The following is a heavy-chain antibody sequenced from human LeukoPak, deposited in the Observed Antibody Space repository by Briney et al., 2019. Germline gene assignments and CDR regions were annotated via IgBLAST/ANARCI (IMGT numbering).Heavy chain of an antibody. CDR2: ITDTGGLT. V-gene: IGHV3-23*01. D-gene: IGHD6-6*01. J-gene: IGHJ3*01. CDR1: GFTFSTYA. Sequence: GGSLRLSCAASGFTFSTYAMSWVRQAPGKGLQWVSTITDTGGLTYYPDSVKGRFTISRDNSKNTLYVQMNSLRAEDTAVYYCARAARVRSNDAFDVWGQGTMVTVSS. CDR3: ARAARVRSNDAFDV.